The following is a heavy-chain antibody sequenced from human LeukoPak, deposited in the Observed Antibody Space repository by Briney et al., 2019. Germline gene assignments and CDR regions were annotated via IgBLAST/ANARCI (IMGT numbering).Heavy chain of an antibody. Sequence: GGSLRLSCAASGLTFSSYSMNWVRQAPGKGLEWVSSISSSSSYIYYADSVKGRFTISRDNAKNSVYLQMNSLRAEDTAVYYCARVYSGGNDMDVWGKGTTVTVSS. CDR2: ISSSSSYI. CDR3: ARVYSGGNDMDV. J-gene: IGHJ6*03. D-gene: IGHD4-11*01. CDR1: GLTFSSYS. V-gene: IGHV3-21*01.